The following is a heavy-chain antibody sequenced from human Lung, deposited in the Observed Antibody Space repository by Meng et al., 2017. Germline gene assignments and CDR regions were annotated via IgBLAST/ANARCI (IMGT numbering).Heavy chain of an antibody. CDR1: GVTVSRYS. Sequence: QVQLVQSGAEVKKPGSSVKVACKASGVTVSRYSFSWVRQAPGQGLEWMGRIIPILERANYAQKFQGRVTITADISTTTAYMEMRSLRSEDTAVYYCARAWDTGGYSADYWGQGTLVTVSS. V-gene: IGHV1-69*08. CDR3: ARAWDTGGYSADY. J-gene: IGHJ4*02. CDR2: IIPILERA. D-gene: IGHD3-22*01.